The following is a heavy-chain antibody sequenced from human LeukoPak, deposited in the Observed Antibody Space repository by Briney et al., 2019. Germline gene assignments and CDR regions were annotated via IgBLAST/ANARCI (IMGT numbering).Heavy chain of an antibody. CDR3: ARLGRYDYFIDY. V-gene: IGHV4-30-2*01. J-gene: IGHJ4*02. Sequence: SETLSLTCAVYGGSFSGYYWSWIRQPPGKGLEWIGYIYHSGSTYYNSSLKSRVTISVDRSKNQFSLKLTSVTAADTAVYYCARLGRYDYFIDYWGQGTLVTVSS. CDR2: IYHSGST. CDR1: GGSFSGYY. D-gene: IGHD3-16*01.